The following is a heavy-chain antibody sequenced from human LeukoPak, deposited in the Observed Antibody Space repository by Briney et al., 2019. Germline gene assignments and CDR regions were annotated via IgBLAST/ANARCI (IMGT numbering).Heavy chain of an antibody. Sequence: GGSLRLSCAASGFTFSSYSMNWVRQAPGKGLEWVSSISSGSSYIYYVDSVKGRFTISRDNAKNSLYLQLNSLRAEDTAVYYCAGGLATGIVGATTRDAFDIWGQGAMVTVSS. J-gene: IGHJ3*02. CDR2: ISSGSSYI. D-gene: IGHD1-26*01. V-gene: IGHV3-21*01. CDR3: AGGLATGIVGATTRDAFDI. CDR1: GFTFSSYS.